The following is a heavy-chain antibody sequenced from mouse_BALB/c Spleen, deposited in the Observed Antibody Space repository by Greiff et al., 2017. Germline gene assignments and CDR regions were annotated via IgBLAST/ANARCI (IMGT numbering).Heavy chain of an antibody. J-gene: IGHJ3*01. Sequence: EVQLQESGAELVKPGASVKLSCTASGFNIKDTYMHWVKQRPEQGLEWIGRIDPANGNTKYDPKFQGKATITADTSSNTAYLQLSSLTSEDTAVYYCARSEGYGNYLFADWGQGTLVTVSA. V-gene: IGHV14-3*02. CDR1: GFNIKDTY. CDR2: IDPANGNT. D-gene: IGHD2-10*02. CDR3: ARSEGYGNYLFAD.